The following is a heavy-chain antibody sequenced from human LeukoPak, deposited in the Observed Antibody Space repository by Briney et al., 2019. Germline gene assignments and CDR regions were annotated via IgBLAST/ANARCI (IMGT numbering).Heavy chain of an antibody. CDR3: ARGPHSRSWPDIPRDY. J-gene: IGHJ4*02. D-gene: IGHD1-26*01. CDR2: ISAYNGNT. CDR1: GYTFTSYG. V-gene: IGHV1-18*01. Sequence: ASVKVSCKASGYTFTSYGISWVRQAPGQGLEWMGWISAYNGNTNYAQKLQGRVTMTTDTSTSTAYMELRSLRSEDTAVYYCARGPHSRSWPDIPRDYWGQGTLVTVSS.